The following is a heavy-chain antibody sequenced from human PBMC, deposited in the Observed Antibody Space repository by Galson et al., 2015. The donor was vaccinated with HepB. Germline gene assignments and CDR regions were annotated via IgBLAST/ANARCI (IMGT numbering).Heavy chain of an antibody. CDR3: ARGATTPDY. V-gene: IGHV3-7*01. CDR1: GFTFRNFW. D-gene: IGHD1-26*01. J-gene: IGHJ4*02. Sequence: SLRLSCAASGFTFRNFWMSWVCQTPGKGLELVANIKQDGSEKYYVNSVKGRFTISRDNPKNSLYMQMNSLRAEDTGVYYCARGATTPDYWGQGTPVTVSS. CDR2: IKQDGSEK.